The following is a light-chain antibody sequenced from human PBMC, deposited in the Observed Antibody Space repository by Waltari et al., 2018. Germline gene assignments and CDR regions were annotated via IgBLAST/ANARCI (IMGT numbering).Light chain of an antibody. J-gene: IGLJ2*01. CDR3: SSYISSSTLEL. CDR2: DVS. Sequence: QSALTQPAYVSGSPGQSLTISCTGPSSDVGTYNYVSCYQQHPGKAPKLMIFDVSIRPSGVSNRFSGSKSGNTASLTISGLQAEDEADYYCSSYISSSTLELFGGGTSLTVL. V-gene: IGLV2-14*03. CDR1: SSDVGTYNY.